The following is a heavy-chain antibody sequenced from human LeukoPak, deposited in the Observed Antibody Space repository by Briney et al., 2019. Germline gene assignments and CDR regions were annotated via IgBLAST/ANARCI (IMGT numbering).Heavy chain of an antibody. CDR3: ARDDCSGGSCFLFDY. D-gene: IGHD2-15*01. J-gene: IGHJ4*02. CDR2: IYYSGST. Sequence: PSETLSLTRTVSGGSISSYYWSWIRQPPGKGLEWIGYIYYSGSTNYNPSLKSRVTISVDTSKNQFSLKLSSVTAADTAVYYCARDDCSGGSCFLFDYWGQGTLVTVSS. V-gene: IGHV4-59*01. CDR1: GGSISSYY.